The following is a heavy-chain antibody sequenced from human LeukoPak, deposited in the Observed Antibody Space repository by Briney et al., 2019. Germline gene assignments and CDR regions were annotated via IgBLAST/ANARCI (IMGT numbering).Heavy chain of an antibody. J-gene: IGHJ4*02. CDR3: AKGARQQLIDF. Sequence: GGSLRLSCAASGFTFSVSSMSWVRQAPGKGLEWVSSIGGNGADTFYADSVRGRFTISRDNSKNTLYLQMNSLTAADMAVYYCAKGARQQLIDFWGQGTLVTVSS. CDR1: GFTFSVSS. CDR2: IGGNGADT. D-gene: IGHD6-13*01. V-gene: IGHV3-23*01.